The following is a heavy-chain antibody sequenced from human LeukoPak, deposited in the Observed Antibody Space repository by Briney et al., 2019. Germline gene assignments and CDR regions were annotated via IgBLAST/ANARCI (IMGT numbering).Heavy chain of an antibody. CDR3: APIFGDYSDFDS. D-gene: IGHD4-17*01. CDR1: GGSFSNYY. CDR2: ITHHGST. V-gene: IGHV4-34*01. Sequence: KPSETLSLACAVYGGSFSNYYLSWVRQPPGKGLEWIGEITHHGSTNYNPSLKSRVTISVDTSKNQFSLKLSSVAAADTAVYYCAPIFGDYSDFDSCGHGTLVTVSS. J-gene: IGHJ4*01.